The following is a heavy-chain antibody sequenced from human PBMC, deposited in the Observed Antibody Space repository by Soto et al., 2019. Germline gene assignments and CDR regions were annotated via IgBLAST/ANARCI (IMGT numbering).Heavy chain of an antibody. Sequence: SETLSLTCTVSGGSISRSRYYWGWIRQPPGKGLEWIGCIYYGGSTYYNPSLKSRVTISVDTSKNQFSLKLSSVTAADTAVYYCARAGLEWSYNWFDPWGQGILVTVSS. V-gene: IGHV4-39*01. CDR2: IYYGGST. D-gene: IGHD3-3*01. J-gene: IGHJ5*02. CDR1: GGSISRSRYY. CDR3: ARAGLEWSYNWFDP.